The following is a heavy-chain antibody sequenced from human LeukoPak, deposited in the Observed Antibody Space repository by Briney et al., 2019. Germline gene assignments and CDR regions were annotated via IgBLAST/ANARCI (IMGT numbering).Heavy chain of an antibody. Sequence: PGGSLRLSCAASGFTFRSYSMNWVRQAPGKGVEWVSSISSSSSYIYYADSVKGRFTISRDNAKNSLYLQMNSLRAEDTAVYYCARAYSGSYMDVWGKETTVTISS. CDR3: ARAYSGSYMDV. CDR2: ISSSSSYI. CDR1: GFTFRSYS. D-gene: IGHD3-10*01. J-gene: IGHJ6*03. V-gene: IGHV3-21*01.